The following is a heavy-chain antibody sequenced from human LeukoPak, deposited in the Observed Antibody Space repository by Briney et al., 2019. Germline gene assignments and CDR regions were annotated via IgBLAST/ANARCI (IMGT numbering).Heavy chain of an antibody. CDR2: TYYRSKWYD. V-gene: IGHV6-1*01. CDR3: ARESGYYSFDL. Sequence: SQTLSLTCAISGDSVSSNSVAWNWIRQSPSRGLEWLGGTYYRSKWYDDYAVSVKSRIAINPDTSKNQFSLQLNSVTPEDMAVYYCARESGYYSFDLWGRGTLVTVSS. CDR1: GDSVSSNSVA. J-gene: IGHJ2*01. D-gene: IGHD3-22*01.